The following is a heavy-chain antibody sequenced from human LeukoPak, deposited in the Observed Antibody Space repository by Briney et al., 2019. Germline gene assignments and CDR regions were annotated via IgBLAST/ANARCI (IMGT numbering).Heavy chain of an antibody. CDR2: ISIYDGKTNI. J-gene: IGHJ4*02. V-gene: IGHV1-18*01. D-gene: IGHD3-10*01. CDR1: GYTFTSYG. Sequence: ASVKVSCKASGYTFTSYGIGWVRQAPGQGLEWMAFISIYDGKTNINYAQKLQGRVTVTTDTSTSTVYMELSSLRSEDTAVYYCARDSVGSSIRGVDYWGQGTLVTVSS. CDR3: ARDSVGSSIRGVDY.